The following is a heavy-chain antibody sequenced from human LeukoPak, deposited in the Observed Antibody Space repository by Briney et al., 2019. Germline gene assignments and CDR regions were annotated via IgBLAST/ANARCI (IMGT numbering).Heavy chain of an antibody. CDR1: GFTFSTYG. CDR3: ARGGRTTWHGMDV. V-gene: IGHV3-33*01. D-gene: IGHD4-17*01. J-gene: IGHJ6*02. Sequence: PGGSLRLSCEASGFTFSTYGMHWARQAPGKGLEWVAVIWYDGSNKNYADSVKGRFTISRDNSKNTLYLQMNSLRAEDTAVYYCARGGRTTWHGMDVWGQGTTVTVSS. CDR2: IWYDGSNK.